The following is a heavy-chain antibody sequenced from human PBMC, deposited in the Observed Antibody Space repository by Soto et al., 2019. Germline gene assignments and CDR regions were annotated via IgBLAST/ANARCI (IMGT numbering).Heavy chain of an antibody. Sequence: ASVKVSCKASGYTFTSYDINWVRQATGQGLEWMGWMNPNSGNTGYAQKFQGRVTMTRNTSISTAYMELSSLRSEDTAVYYCARGHLNYDILTGYLQLSGMDVWGQGTTVTVSS. CDR1: GYTFTSYD. D-gene: IGHD3-9*01. CDR3: ARGHLNYDILTGYLQLSGMDV. CDR2: MNPNSGNT. J-gene: IGHJ6*02. V-gene: IGHV1-8*01.